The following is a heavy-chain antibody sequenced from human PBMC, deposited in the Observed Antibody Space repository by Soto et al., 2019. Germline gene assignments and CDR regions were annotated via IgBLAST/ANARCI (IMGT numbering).Heavy chain of an antibody. Sequence: PSETLSLTCAVSGWSFSGYYWSWIRQPPGKGLEWFGEINHSGSTTYNPSLKSRVTISVDTSKNQFSLQMSSVTAADTAVYYWAREVAATGRLDYWGQGTPVTVSS. J-gene: IGHJ4*02. CDR3: AREVAATGRLDY. CDR2: INHSGST. D-gene: IGHD2-15*01. V-gene: IGHV4-34*01. CDR1: GWSFSGYY.